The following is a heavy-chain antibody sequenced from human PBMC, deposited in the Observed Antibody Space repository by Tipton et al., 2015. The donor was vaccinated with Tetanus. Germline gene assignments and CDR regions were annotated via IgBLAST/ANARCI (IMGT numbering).Heavy chain of an antibody. CDR1: GFTFNGYG. CDR2: VWYDGSRQ. CDR3: AREADCSGGSCFSGDFDN. V-gene: IGHV3-33*01. Sequence: SGFTFNGYGMHWVRQAPGKGLEWLALVWYDGSRQYYADSVKGRFTMSRDNSKNTLYLQMNSLRAEDTAVYYCAREADCSGGSCFSGDFDNWGQGTQVTVSS. J-gene: IGHJ4*02. D-gene: IGHD2-15*01.